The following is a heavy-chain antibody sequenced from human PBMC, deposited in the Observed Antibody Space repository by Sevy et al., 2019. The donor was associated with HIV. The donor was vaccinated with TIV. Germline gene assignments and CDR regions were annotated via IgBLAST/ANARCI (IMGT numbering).Heavy chain of an antibody. CDR3: ARDPGVVVPAAMAYYFDY. CDR1: GFTFSSYS. V-gene: IGHV3-21*01. J-gene: IGHJ4*02. Sequence: GGFLRLSCAASGFTFSSYSMNWVRQAPGKGLEWVSSISSSSSYIYYADSVKGRFTISRDNAKNSLYLQMNSLRAEDTAVYYCARDPGVVVPAAMAYYFDYWGQGTLVTVSS. CDR2: ISSSSSYI. D-gene: IGHD2-2*01.